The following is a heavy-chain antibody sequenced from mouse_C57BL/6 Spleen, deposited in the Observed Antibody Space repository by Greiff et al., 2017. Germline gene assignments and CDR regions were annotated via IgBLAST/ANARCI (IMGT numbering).Heavy chain of an antibody. J-gene: IGHJ4*01. Sequence: VQLQQPGAELVKPGASVKMSCKASGYTFTSYWITWVKQRPGQGLEWIGDIYPGSGSTNYNEKFKSKATLTVDPSSSTAYMQLSSLTSEDSAVYYCAREGVWPHYAMDYWGQGTSVTVSS. CDR3: AREGVWPHYAMDY. D-gene: IGHD2-10*02. CDR2: IYPGSGST. CDR1: GYTFTSYW. V-gene: IGHV1-55*01.